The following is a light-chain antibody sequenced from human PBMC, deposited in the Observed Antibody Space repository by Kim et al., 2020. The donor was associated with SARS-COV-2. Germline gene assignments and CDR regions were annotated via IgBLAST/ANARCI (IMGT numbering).Light chain of an antibody. CDR2: VEP. J-gene: IGKJ4*01. CDR3: QQNNTWPLT. V-gene: IGKV3-15*01. CDR1: QGFNST. Sequence: VSQGERPTPPCRASQGFNSTLAWYQRKPAQAPRLLIYVEPRRATGFPARLSGGGSGTELTLTISSLHPEDFAVYYCQQNNTWPLTFVAGSKG.